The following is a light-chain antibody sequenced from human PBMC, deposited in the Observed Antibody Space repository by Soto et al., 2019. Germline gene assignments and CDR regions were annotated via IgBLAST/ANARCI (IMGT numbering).Light chain of an antibody. CDR3: LQDYSYPLT. CDR2: TAS. CDR1: QDIRKE. Sequence: AIPMTQSPSSLSASVGDRVTITCRASQDIRKELGWYQQKPGKAPKVLIYTASSLQSGVPSRFSGSGSGTDFTLTISSLQPEDFATYYCLQDYSYPLTFGGGTKVEIK. V-gene: IGKV1-6*01. J-gene: IGKJ4*01.